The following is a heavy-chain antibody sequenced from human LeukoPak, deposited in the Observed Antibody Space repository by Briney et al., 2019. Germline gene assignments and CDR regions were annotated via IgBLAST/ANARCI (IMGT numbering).Heavy chain of an antibody. CDR3: TVAAADAFDI. Sequence: GGSLRLSCAASGFTFSSYAMSWVRQAPGKGLEWITAISGSGDDTNYADSVKGRFSISRDDSKNTLYLQMSSLRAEDTAVYHCTVAAADAFDIWGQGTMVTVSS. CDR1: GFTFSSYA. D-gene: IGHD6-19*01. CDR2: ISGSGDDT. J-gene: IGHJ3*02. V-gene: IGHV3-23*01.